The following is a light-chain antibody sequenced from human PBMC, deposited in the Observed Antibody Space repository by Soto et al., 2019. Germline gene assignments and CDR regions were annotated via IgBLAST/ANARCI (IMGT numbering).Light chain of an antibody. CDR3: HQYHTYST. Sequence: DIQMSQSPSTLSASVGDRVTIPCRASQNIRTWLAWYQQKPGPPPILLISDASSLQSGVPSRFSGSGSGTEFTLTIISLQPDDFATYYCHQYHTYSTFGQGTKVDI. CDR1: QNIRTW. V-gene: IGKV1-5*01. J-gene: IGKJ1*01. CDR2: DAS.